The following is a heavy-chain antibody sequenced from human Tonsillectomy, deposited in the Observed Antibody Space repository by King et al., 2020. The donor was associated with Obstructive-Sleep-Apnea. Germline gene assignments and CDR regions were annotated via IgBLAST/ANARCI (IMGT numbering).Heavy chain of an antibody. CDR3: ARGRAAGANCFDP. J-gene: IGHJ5*02. Sequence: LQLQESGPGLVKPSETLSLTCTVSGGSISSSSYYWGWIRQPPGKGLEWIGSIYYSGRTYYKPSLKSRVTISVDTSKNQFSLKLSYVTAADTAVYYCARGRAAGANCFDPWGQGTLVTVSS. D-gene: IGHD6-13*01. CDR2: IYYSGRT. V-gene: IGHV4-39*07. CDR1: GGSISSSSYY.